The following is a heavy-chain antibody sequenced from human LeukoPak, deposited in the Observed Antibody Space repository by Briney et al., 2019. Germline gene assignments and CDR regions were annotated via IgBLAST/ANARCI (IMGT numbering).Heavy chain of an antibody. Sequence: PGGSLRLSCAASGFTFSSYWMHRVRQAPGKGLVWVSRITTDGSNAVYADSVKGRFTISRDNAKSTLYLQMNSLRAEDTAVYYCARPGYSNLFDYWGQGTLVTVSS. CDR3: ARPGYSNLFDY. CDR2: ITTDGSNA. CDR1: GFTFSSYW. V-gene: IGHV3-74*01. D-gene: IGHD4-11*01. J-gene: IGHJ4*02.